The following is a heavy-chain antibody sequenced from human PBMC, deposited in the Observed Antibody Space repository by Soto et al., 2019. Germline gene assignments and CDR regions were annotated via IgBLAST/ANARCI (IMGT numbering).Heavy chain of an antibody. Sequence: LKISCKGSGYSFTSYWIGWVRQMPGKGLEWMGIIYPGDSDTRYSQSFQGQVTITADKSIRTAYLQWRSLKAADTAMYYCARRGSGSSTSWYRGFAFDIWGQGTMVTVSS. J-gene: IGHJ3*02. CDR3: ARRGSGSSTSWYRGFAFDI. CDR2: IYPGDSDT. V-gene: IGHV5-51*01. CDR1: GYSFTSYW. D-gene: IGHD2-2*01.